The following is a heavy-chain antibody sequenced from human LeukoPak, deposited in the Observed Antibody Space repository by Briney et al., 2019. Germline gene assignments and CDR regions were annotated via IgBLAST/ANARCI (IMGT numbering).Heavy chain of an antibody. D-gene: IGHD5-24*01. J-gene: IGHJ4*02. CDR2: ISSDGKNK. Sequence: PGGSLRLSCAASGFTFSTYAFHWVRQAPGTGLEWVAVISSDGKNKIYADSVKGRFTISRDNSKNTLFLQMNSLRAEDTAVYYCAKDGGRDAYTSYYFDSWGQGTLVTVSS. V-gene: IGHV3-30*04. CDR3: AKDGGRDAYTSYYFDS. CDR1: GFTFSTYA.